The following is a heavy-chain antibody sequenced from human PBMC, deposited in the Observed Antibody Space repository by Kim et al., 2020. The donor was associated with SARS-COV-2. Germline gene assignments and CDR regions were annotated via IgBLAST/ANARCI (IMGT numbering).Heavy chain of an antibody. V-gene: IGHV4-39*01. J-gene: IGHJ3*02. D-gene: IGHD4-17*01. CDR2: IYYSGST. CDR1: GGSITSVSY. CDR3: AKDFGVYSHDTFDI. Sequence: SETLSLTCTVSGGSITSVSYWGWIRQPPGKGLEWIGSIYYSGSTNYNPSLKSRVIISIDTSKNQLSLKLSSVTAADTAVYYCAKDFGVYSHDTFDIWGQG.